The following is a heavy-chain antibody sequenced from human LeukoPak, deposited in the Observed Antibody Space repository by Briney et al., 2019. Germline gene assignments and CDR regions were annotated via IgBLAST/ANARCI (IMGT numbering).Heavy chain of an antibody. CDR2: INTNTGNP. J-gene: IGHJ5*02. D-gene: IGHD6-13*01. CDR3: ARDSTGWYPGWFDP. CDR1: GYTFTSYA. Sequence: ASVKVPCKASGYTFTSYAMNWVRQAPGQGLEWMGWINTNTGNPTYAQGFTGRFVFSLDTSVSTAYLQISSLKAEDTAVYYCARDSTGWYPGWFDPWGQGTLVTVSS. V-gene: IGHV7-4-1*02.